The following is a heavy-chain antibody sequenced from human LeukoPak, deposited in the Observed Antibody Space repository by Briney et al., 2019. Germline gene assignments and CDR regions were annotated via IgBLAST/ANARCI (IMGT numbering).Heavy chain of an antibody. D-gene: IGHD3-16*01. Sequence: GASVKLSCNASGYTFTSYGISWGRQAPGQGLEWMGWISAYNGNTNYAKKHQGRVTMTTDTSTSTAYMELRSLRSDDTAMYYCARVRDLMITFGGVIYFDYWGQGTLVTVSS. CDR2: ISAYNGNT. CDR3: ARVRDLMITFGGVIYFDY. J-gene: IGHJ4*02. V-gene: IGHV1-18*01. CDR1: GYTFTSYG.